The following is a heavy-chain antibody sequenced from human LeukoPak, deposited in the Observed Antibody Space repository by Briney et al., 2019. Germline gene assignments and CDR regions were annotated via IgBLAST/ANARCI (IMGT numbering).Heavy chain of an antibody. V-gene: IGHV4-34*01. Sequence: PSETLSLTCAVYGGPFSGYYWSWIRRPPGKGLEWIGEINHSGSTNDNPSLKSRVTISVDTSKNQFSLKLSSVTAADTAVYYCARRAYYYDSRGYGTLIDYWGQGTLVTVSS. CDR3: ARRAYYYDSRGYGTLIDY. J-gene: IGHJ4*02. CDR1: GGPFSGYY. D-gene: IGHD3-22*01. CDR2: INHSGST.